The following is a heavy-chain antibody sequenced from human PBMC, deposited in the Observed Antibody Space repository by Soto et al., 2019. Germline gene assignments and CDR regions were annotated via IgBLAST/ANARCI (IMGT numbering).Heavy chain of an antibody. CDR3: ARHQGAVTGTGYYYGMDV. CDR2: IHHSGGT. J-gene: IGHJ6*02. Sequence: SETLSLTCTVSGASISSSHYYWAWIRQPPGKGLEWIGSIHHSGGTYYNPSLKSRVTISVDTSKNQFFLELTSVTAADTFLYYCARHQGAVTGTGYYYGMDVWGQGTTVTV. CDR1: GASISSSHYY. D-gene: IGHD6-19*01. V-gene: IGHV4-39*01.